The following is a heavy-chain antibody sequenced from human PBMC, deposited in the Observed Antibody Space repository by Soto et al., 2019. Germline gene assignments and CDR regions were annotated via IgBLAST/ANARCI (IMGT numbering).Heavy chain of an antibody. V-gene: IGHV3-23*01. D-gene: IGHD6-19*01. J-gene: IGHJ6*01. Sequence: EVQLLESGGGLVQPGGSLRLSCAASGFTFSSYAMSWVRQAPGKGLEWVSAISGSGGSTYYADSVKGRFTISRDNSKNQLHRQMNRLRAADTAVYECGKDFFIAVAGGDDGLGDWGQGTTVTVSS. CDR1: GFTFSSYA. CDR3: GKDFFIAVAGGDDGLGD. CDR2: ISGSGGST.